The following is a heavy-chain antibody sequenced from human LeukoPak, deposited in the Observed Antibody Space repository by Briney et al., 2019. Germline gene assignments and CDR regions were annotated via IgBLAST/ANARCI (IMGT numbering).Heavy chain of an antibody. CDR3: ARVCKGDCNAFDI. V-gene: IGHV3-74*01. J-gene: IGHJ3*02. CDR1: GFTFNKYW. CDR2: INGDGASG. Sequence: PGGSLRLSCVASGFTFNKYWMYWVRQAPGKGLVWVSGINGDGASGSYADSVKGRFTISRENAKNSLYLQMNSLTAGDTAVYYCARVCKGDCNAFDIWGQGTMVTVSS. D-gene: IGHD2-21*02.